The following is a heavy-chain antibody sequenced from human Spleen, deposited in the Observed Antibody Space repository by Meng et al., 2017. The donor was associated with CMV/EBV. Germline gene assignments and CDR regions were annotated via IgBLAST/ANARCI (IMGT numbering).Heavy chain of an antibody. CDR3: AHRTAVAGALTPFDY. D-gene: IGHD6-19*01. J-gene: IGHJ4*02. Sequence: SGPTLVKPTQTLTLTCTFSGFSLSTSGVGVGWIRQPPGKALEWLALIYWNDDKRYSPSLKSRLTITKDTSKKQVVLTMTNMDPVDTATYYCAHRTAVAGALTPFDYWGQGTLVTVSS. CDR2: IYWNDDK. CDR1: GFSLSTSGVG. V-gene: IGHV2-5*01.